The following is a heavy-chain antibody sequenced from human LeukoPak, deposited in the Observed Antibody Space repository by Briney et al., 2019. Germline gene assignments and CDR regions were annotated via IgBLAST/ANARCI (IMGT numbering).Heavy chain of an antibody. Sequence: GGSLRLSCVTSGFFFNSYWMSWVRQAPGKGLEWVSAISGSGSSTYYADSVKGRFTISRDNSKNTLYLHMNSLRAEDTAIYYCAKEKYSTSATGFDYWGQGTLVTVSS. CDR1: GFFFNSYW. CDR2: ISGSGSST. V-gene: IGHV3-23*01. D-gene: IGHD6-6*01. CDR3: AKEKYSTSATGFDY. J-gene: IGHJ4*02.